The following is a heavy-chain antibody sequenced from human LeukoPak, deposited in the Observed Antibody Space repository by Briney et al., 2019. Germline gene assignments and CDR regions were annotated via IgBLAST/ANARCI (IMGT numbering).Heavy chain of an antibody. CDR2: INPSGGTT. J-gene: IGHJ4*02. Sequence: ASVKVSCKASGYTFISFYIHWVRQAPGQGLEWMGVINPSGGTTLYAQKFQGRVTITADKSTSTAYMELSSLRSEDTAVYYCARVRQRDFDYWGQGTLVTVSS. V-gene: IGHV1-46*01. CDR3: ARVRQRDFDY. CDR1: GYTFISFY.